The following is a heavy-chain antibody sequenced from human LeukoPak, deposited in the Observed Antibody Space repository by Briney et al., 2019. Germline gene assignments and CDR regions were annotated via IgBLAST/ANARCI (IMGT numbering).Heavy chain of an antibody. CDR1: GFTFSAFA. V-gene: IGHV3-23*01. CDR2: ITDDGYNT. D-gene: IGHD6-19*01. J-gene: IGHJ4*02. CDR3: AKDLSYTSGASDH. Sequence: GGSLRLSCAASGFTFSAFAMTWVRQAPGKGLEWVSTITDDGYNTYSADSVKGRITFSRDNSKNTLSLQLRSLRAEDMAVYYCAKDLSYTSGASDHWGQGTLVTVSS.